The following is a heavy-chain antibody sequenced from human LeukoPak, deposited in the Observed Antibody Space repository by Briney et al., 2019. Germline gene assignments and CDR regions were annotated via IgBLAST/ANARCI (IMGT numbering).Heavy chain of an antibody. D-gene: IGHD1-26*01. CDR3: ARGKSGSYYFFDY. CDR1: GYTFTGYY. Sequence: ASVKVSCKASGYTFTGYYMHWVRQAPGQGLEWMGWINPNSGGTNYAQKFQGRVTMTRDTSISTAYMELSRLRSDDTAVYYCARGKSGSYYFFDYWGQGTLVTVSS. V-gene: IGHV1-2*02. J-gene: IGHJ4*02. CDR2: INPNSGGT.